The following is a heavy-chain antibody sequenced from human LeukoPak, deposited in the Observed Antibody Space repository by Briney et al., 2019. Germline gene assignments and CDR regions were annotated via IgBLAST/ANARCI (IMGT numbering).Heavy chain of an antibody. V-gene: IGHV1-18*01. J-gene: IGHJ4*02. CDR1: GTTLSNYG. CDR3: ARDCSGGTCYLDY. Sequence: DSVKVSCKATGTTLSNYGITWVRQAPGRGLEWMGWISAYNGNTNYAQKFQGRATMTTDTSTSTAYMELRSLRSDDTALYYCARDCSGGTCYLDYWGQGTLVTVSS. D-gene: IGHD2-15*01. CDR2: ISAYNGNT.